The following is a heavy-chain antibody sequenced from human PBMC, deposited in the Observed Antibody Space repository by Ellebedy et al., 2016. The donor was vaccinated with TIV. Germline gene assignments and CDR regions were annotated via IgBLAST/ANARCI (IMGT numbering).Heavy chain of an antibody. Sequence: GESLKISCAASGFTFSSYWMSWVRQAPGKGLEWVANIKQDGGEKYYVDSVKGRFTTSRDNAKNSLFLQMNSRRAEDTAVYSCASRWGIAAADTIGYWGQGTLVTVSS. CDR1: GFTFSSYW. J-gene: IGHJ4*02. CDR2: IKQDGGEK. V-gene: IGHV3-7*03. CDR3: ASRWGIAAADTIGY. D-gene: IGHD6-25*01.